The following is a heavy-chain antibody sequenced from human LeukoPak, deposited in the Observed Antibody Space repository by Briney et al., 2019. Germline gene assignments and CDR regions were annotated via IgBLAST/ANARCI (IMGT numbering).Heavy chain of an antibody. CDR1: GGSISSYY. V-gene: IGHV4-59*01. D-gene: IGHD1-26*01. CDR3: ARSSSGSYSYYAMDV. J-gene: IGHJ6*02. CDR2: IYYSGST. Sequence: PSETLSLTCTVSGGSISSYYWSWIRQPPGKGLEWIGYIYYSGSTNYNPSLKSRVTISVDTSKNQFSLKLSSVTAADTAVYYCARSSSGSYSYYAMDVWGQGTTVTVSS.